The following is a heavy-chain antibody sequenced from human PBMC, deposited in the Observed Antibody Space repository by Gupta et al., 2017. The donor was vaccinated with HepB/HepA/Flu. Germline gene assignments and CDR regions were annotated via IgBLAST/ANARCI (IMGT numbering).Heavy chain of an antibody. D-gene: IGHD3-10*01. CDR2: ISSSGSTI. J-gene: IGHJ6*02. V-gene: IGHV3-48*03. CDR1: GFTFSSYE. Sequence: EVQLVESGGGLVQPGGSLRLSCAASGFTFSSYEMNWVRQAPGKGLEWVSYISSSGSTIYYADSVKGRFTISRDNAKNSLYLQMNSLRAEDTAVYYCARDKYYGSFPYYYYYGMDVWGQGTTVTVSS. CDR3: ARDKYYGSFPYYYYYGMDV.